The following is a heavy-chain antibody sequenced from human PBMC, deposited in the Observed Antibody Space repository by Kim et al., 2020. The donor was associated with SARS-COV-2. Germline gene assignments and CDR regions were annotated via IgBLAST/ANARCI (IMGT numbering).Heavy chain of an antibody. J-gene: IGHJ3*01. V-gene: IGHV3-74*01. Sequence: DSVKGRLAIARDNAKNTLHLRMNSLGAEDTAVYFCAREDYFGSGNYGFDLWGQGTMVTVSS. D-gene: IGHD3-10*01. CDR3: AREDYFGSGNYGFDL.